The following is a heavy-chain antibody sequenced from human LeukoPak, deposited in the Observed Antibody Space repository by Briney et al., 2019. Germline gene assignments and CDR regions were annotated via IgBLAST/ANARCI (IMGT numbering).Heavy chain of an antibody. CDR1: GFTFSTFA. D-gene: IGHD7-27*01. CDR2: IFQGGGEI. CDR3: AKDSGD. V-gene: IGHV3-23*01. Sequence: GGSLRLSCAASGFTFSTFAMIWVRQPPGKGLEWVSSIFQGGGEIHYADSVRGRFTISRDNSKSTLFLQMNSLRAEDTAVYYCAKDSGDWGQGTLVTVSS. J-gene: IGHJ4*02.